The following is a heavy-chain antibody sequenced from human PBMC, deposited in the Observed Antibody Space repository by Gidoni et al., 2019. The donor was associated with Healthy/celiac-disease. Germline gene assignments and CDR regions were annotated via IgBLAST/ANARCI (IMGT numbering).Heavy chain of an antibody. J-gene: IGHJ4*02. Sequence: ELQLVESGGGLVQPGGSLSLSCAASGFTFSNAWMSWVRQAPGKGLEWVGRIKSKTDGGTTDYAAPVKGRFTISRDDSKNTLYLQMNSLKTEDTAVYYCTTGIYGDYVLEHGDYWGKGTLVTVSS. V-gene: IGHV3-15*01. CDR1: GFTFSNAW. CDR2: IKSKTDGGTT. CDR3: TTGIYGDYVLEHGDY. D-gene: IGHD4-17*01.